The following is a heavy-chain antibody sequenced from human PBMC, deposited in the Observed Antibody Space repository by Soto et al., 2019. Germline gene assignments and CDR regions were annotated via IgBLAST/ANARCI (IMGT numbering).Heavy chain of an antibody. D-gene: IGHD5-12*01. CDR1: GYTFTSYA. CDR2: INAGNGNT. J-gene: IGHJ4*02. CDR3: ASGWLQLLWPEY. Sequence: EASVKVSCKASGYTFTSYAMHWLRQARGQRLEWMGWINAGNGNTKYSQKFQGRVTITRDTSASTAYMELSSLRSEDRAVYYCASGWLQLLWPEYWGQGTMLTVSS. V-gene: IGHV1-3*01.